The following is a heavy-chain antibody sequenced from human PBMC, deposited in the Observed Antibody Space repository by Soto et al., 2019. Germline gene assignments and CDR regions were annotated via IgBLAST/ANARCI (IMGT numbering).Heavy chain of an antibody. CDR2: ISYDGSLQ. V-gene: IGHV3-30*03. J-gene: IGHJ4*02. D-gene: IGHD5-18*01. CDR1: GFAFSSHG. CDR3: VSDRGYGHASVPYS. Sequence: QAQLVESGGGVVQPGRSLRLSCAASGFAFSSHGMHWVRQAPGTALEWVAVISYDGSLQHYADSVKGRFTISRDNSKNMVLLQMSSLRAEDTAVYYCVSDRGYGHASVPYSWGQGTLVIVSS.